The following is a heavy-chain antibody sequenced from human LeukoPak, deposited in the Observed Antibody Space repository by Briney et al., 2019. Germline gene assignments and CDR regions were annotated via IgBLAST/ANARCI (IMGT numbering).Heavy chain of an antibody. J-gene: IGHJ5*02. CDR2: ISSSSSYI. CDR1: GFTFSSYS. V-gene: IGHV3-21*01. CDR3: ARDRGVQLWVYWFDP. D-gene: IGHD5-18*01. Sequence: GGSLRLSCAASGFTFSSYSMNWVRQAPGKGLEWVSSISSSSSYIYYADSVKGRFTISRDNAKNSLYLQMNSLRAEDTAGYYCARDRGVQLWVYWFDPWGQGTLVTVSS.